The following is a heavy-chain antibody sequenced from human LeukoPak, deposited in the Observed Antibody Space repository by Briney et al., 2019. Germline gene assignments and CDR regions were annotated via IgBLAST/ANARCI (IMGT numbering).Heavy chain of an antibody. CDR1: GGSISSNSYY. Sequence: PSETLSLTCTVSGGSISSNSYYWGWIRQPPGKGLEWIGSIYYSGSPYYNPSLKSRVTISVDTSKNQFSLKVISMTAADTAVYYCARWRTARTGFDYWGQGTLVTVSS. CDR3: ARWRTARTGFDY. D-gene: IGHD3/OR15-3a*01. V-gene: IGHV4-39*01. J-gene: IGHJ4*02. CDR2: IYYSGSP.